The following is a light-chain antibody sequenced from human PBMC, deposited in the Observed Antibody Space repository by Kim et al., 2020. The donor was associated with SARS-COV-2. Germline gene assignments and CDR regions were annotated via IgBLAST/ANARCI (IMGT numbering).Light chain of an antibody. J-gene: IGLJ3*02. CDR3: QSDDGNDHWV. Sequence: TVTSSGTRSSGTIDSNYVHWYQQRPGSAPINMIYEDDQRPAGVPDRFSGSIDTSSNSAFLTRSGLTTDDEADYYCQSDDGNDHWVFGGGTKLTVL. CDR2: EDD. V-gene: IGLV6-57*03. CDR1: SGTIDSNY.